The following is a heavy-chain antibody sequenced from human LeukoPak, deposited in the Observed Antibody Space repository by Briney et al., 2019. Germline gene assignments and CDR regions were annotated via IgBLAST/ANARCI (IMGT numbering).Heavy chain of an antibody. D-gene: IGHD5-18*01. CDR3: ARGSQLWLEKMGYDY. CDR1: GYTFTSYD. V-gene: IGHV1-8*01. Sequence: ASVKVSCKASGYTFTSYDINWVRQATGQGLEWMGWMNPNSGNTGYAQKFQGRVTMTRNTSISTACMELSSLRSEDTAVYYCARGSQLWLEKMGYDYWGQGTLVTVSS. J-gene: IGHJ4*02. CDR2: MNPNSGNT.